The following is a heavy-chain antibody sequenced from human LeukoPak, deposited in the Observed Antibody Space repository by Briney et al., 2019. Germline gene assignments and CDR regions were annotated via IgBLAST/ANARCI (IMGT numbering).Heavy chain of an antibody. CDR2: IYYTGDT. Sequence: SEALSLTCTVSGGSISSSSSYYWGWLRQPPGKGLEWIGSIYYTGDTYYNSSLKSRVTISVDTSKNQFSLKLSSVTAADTALYYCARLRGYTDGNPGYWGQGSLVTISS. CDR1: GGSISSSSSYY. J-gene: IGHJ4*02. V-gene: IGHV4-39*01. D-gene: IGHD5-12*01. CDR3: ARLRGYTDGNPGY.